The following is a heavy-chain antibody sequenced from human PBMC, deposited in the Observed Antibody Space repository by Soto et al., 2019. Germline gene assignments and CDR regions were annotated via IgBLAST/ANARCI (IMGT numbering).Heavy chain of an antibody. CDR2: MNPNSGNT. J-gene: IGHJ6*02. Sequence: QVQLVQSGAEVKKPGASVKVSCKASGYTFTSYDINWVRQATGQGLEWMGWMNPNSGNTGNAQKFQGRVNMTRNNAISTAYMELSSLRSEDTAVYYCARGVVVVVAATRDYYYYGMDVWGQGTTVTVSS. CDR3: ARGVVVVVAATRDYYYYGMDV. V-gene: IGHV1-8*01. CDR1: GYTFTSYD. D-gene: IGHD2-15*01.